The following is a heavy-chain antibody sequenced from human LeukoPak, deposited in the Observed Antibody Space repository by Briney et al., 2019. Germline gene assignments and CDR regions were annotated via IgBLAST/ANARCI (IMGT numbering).Heavy chain of an antibody. CDR2: IYGSAGTT. CDR3: AKDGVYYDSSGFPWAFDY. CDR1: GFTFSSYA. V-gene: IGHV3-23*01. J-gene: IGHJ4*02. D-gene: IGHD3-22*01. Sequence: GGSLRLSCAVSGFTFSSYAMSWVRQAPGKGLEWVSCIYGSAGTTQYADSVKGRFTISRDNSKNTLYLQMNSLRAEDTAVYYCAKDGVYYDSSGFPWAFDYWGQGTLVTVSS.